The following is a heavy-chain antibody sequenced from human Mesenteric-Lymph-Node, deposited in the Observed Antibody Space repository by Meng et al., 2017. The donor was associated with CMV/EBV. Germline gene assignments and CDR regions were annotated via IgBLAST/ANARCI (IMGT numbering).Heavy chain of an antibody. CDR2: INPSGGST. CDR1: GYTFTSYY. J-gene: IGHJ4*02. Sequence: GESLKISCKASGYTFTSYYMHWVRQAPGQGLEWMGIINPSGGSTSYAQKFQGRVTMTRDTSTSTVYMELSSLRSEDTAVYYCARVIGDSSGYYYPWYFDYWGQGTLVTVSS. CDR3: ARVIGDSSGYYYPWYFDY. D-gene: IGHD3-22*01. V-gene: IGHV1-46*01.